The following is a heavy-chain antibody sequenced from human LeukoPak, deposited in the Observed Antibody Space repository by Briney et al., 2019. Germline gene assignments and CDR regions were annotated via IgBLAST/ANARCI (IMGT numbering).Heavy chain of an antibody. CDR3: ARRTGYASKALDY. CDR1: GYTFTGYY. V-gene: IGHV1-2*02. D-gene: IGHD2-8*01. Sequence: ASVKVSCKASGYTFTGYYMHWVRQAPGQGLEWMGWINPNSGGTNYAQKFQGRVTMTRDTSISTAYMELSRLRSDDTAVYYCARRTGYASKALDYWGQGTLVTVSS. CDR2: INPNSGGT. J-gene: IGHJ4*02.